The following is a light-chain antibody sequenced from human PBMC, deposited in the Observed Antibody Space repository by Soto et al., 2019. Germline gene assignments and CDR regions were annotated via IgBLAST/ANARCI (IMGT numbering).Light chain of an antibody. CDR2: DAS. CDR1: QSIYSY. V-gene: IGKV3-11*01. Sequence: EIVLTQSPATLSLSPGERATLSCRASQSIYSYLAWYQHKPGQAPRLLIHDASHRATGIPARFSGSGSGTDFLVTISSLEPEDAAVYYCQQRSYWPTFGQGTKVEIK. J-gene: IGKJ1*01. CDR3: QQRSYWPT.